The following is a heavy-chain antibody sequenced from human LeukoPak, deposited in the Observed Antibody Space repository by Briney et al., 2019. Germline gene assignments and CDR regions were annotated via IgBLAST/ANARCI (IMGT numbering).Heavy chain of an antibody. CDR2: INPNSGGT. CDR3: ARDYYGSGRFYYYYYGMDV. D-gene: IGHD3-10*01. V-gene: IGHV1-2*04. Sequence: ASVKVSCKASGYTFTGYYMHWVRQAPGQGLEWMGWINPNSGGTNYAQKFQGWVTMTRDTSISTAYMELSRLRSDDTAVYYCARDYYGSGRFYYYYYGMDVWGQGTTVTVSS. CDR1: GYTFTGYY. J-gene: IGHJ6*02.